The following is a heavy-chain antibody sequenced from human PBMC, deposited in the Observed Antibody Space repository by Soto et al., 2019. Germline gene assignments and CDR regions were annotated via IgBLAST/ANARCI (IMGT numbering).Heavy chain of an antibody. Sequence: EVQLVESGGGLVKPGGSLRLSCAASGFTFKLYTMHWVRQAPGKGLEWVSFCTPSSSSISYADSVEGRFTISRDNASNSLYLQIHNLRDEDTAVYYCASDAASSLDHWGQGTLVTVSS. CDR1: GFTFKLYT. J-gene: IGHJ4*02. CDR3: ASDAASSLDH. D-gene: IGHD6-13*01. CDR2: CTPSSSSI. V-gene: IGHV3-21*01.